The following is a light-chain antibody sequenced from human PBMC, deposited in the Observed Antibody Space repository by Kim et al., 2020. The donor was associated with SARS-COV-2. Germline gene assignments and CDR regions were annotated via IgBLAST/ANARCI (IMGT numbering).Light chain of an antibody. Sequence: PRNTARISCGADNIGTKTVHWYQQRPGQAPVKVIHYDTDRPSGIPERFSGATSGNTATLTISRVEAGDEADYYCQVWDSTSDHLIFGGGTKVTVL. J-gene: IGLJ2*01. CDR2: YDT. V-gene: IGLV3-21*04. CDR1: NIGTKT. CDR3: QVWDSTSDHLI.